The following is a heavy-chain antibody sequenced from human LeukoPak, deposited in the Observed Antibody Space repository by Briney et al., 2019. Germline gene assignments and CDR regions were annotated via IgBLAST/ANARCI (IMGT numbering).Heavy chain of an antibody. V-gene: IGHV3-21*01. CDR2: ISSSSSYI. D-gene: IGHD2-2*01. CDR1: GFTFSSYS. Sequence: GGSLRLSCAASGFTFSSYSMNWVRQAPGKGLEWVSSISSSSSYIYYADSVKGRFTISRDNAKNSLYLQVNSVRAEDTAVYYCARDRSQDIVVVPPASWGKGTLVTVSS. J-gene: IGHJ5*02. CDR3: ARDRSQDIVVVPPAS.